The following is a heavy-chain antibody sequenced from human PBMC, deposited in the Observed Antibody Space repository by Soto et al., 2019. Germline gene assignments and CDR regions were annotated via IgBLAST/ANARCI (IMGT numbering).Heavy chain of an antibody. D-gene: IGHD2-21*02. CDR2: IYTSGST. CDR1: EGSFSTGDYS. J-gene: IGHJ4*02. Sequence: SETLSLTCSVSEGSFSTGDYSWNWIRQPPGKGLEWIGYIYTSGSTYYSSSLKSRVTISADRSKNQFSLQMTSVTAADTAVYYCDRGNDDGGDNFDWRGQRLPVTVSS. CDR3: DRGNDDGGDNFDW. V-gene: IGHV4-30-2*01.